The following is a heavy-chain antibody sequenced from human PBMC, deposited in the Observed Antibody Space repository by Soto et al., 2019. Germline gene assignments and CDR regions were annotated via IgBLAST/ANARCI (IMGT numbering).Heavy chain of an antibody. D-gene: IGHD1-1*01. CDR1: GYSFTKFG. Sequence: ASVKVSCKASGYSFTKFGISWVRQGPGQGLEWMGWISTSNGKTNYAQKFQGRVIVTTDTSTSTVYMELSSLRSEDTAVYYCARDTNWKNYYGMDVWGQGTTVTVSS. CDR2: ISTSNGKT. V-gene: IGHV1-18*01. J-gene: IGHJ6*02. CDR3: ARDTNWKNYYGMDV.